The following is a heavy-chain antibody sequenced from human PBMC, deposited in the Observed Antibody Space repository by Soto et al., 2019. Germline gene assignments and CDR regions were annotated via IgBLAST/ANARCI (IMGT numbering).Heavy chain of an antibody. CDR3: ARAPPYTATAPDAFDI. CDR1: GYTFTSYA. J-gene: IGHJ3*02. Sequence: ASVKVSCKASGYTFTSYAMHWVRQAPGQRLEWMGWINAGNGNTKYSQKFQGRVTITRDTSASTAYMELSSLRSEDTAVYYCARAPPYTATAPDAFDIWGQGTMVTVSS. D-gene: IGHD5-18*01. CDR2: INAGNGNT. V-gene: IGHV1-3*01.